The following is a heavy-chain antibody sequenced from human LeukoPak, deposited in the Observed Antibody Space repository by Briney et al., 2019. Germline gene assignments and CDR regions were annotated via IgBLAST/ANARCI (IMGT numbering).Heavy chain of an antibody. D-gene: IGHD6-19*01. J-gene: IGHJ4*02. CDR1: GGSFSGYY. V-gene: IGHV4-34*01. Sequence: SETLSLTCAVYGGSFSGYYWSWIRQPPGKGLEWIGEINHSGSTNYNPSLKSRVTISVDTSKNQFSLKLSSVTAADTAVYYCAREDRWLSGFDYWGQGTLVTVSS. CDR2: INHSGST. CDR3: AREDRWLSGFDY.